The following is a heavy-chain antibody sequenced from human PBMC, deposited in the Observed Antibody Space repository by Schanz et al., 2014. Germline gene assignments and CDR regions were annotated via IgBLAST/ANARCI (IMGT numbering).Heavy chain of an antibody. CDR2: ISDSGDTA. Sequence: EVQLVESGGGLVQPGKSLRLSCAASGFTFDKYAMHWVRQAPGKGLEWVSLISDSGDTAYYADSVKGRFTISRDNFKGALYLQMSSLRAEDTAVYYCARGGPAYYFDDWGQGTLVTVSS. CDR1: GFTFDKYA. J-gene: IGHJ4*02. V-gene: IGHV3-23*04. CDR3: ARGGPAYYFDD.